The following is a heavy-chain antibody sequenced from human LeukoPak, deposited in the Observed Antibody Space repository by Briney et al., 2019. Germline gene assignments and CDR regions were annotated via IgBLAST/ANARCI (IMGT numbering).Heavy chain of an antibody. CDR3: AKALDYGDSIGWYFDR. CDR1: GFTFSSYA. CDR2: ISGSGGST. V-gene: IGHV3-23*01. D-gene: IGHD4-17*01. J-gene: IGHJ2*01. Sequence: GGSLRLSCAASGFTFSSYAMSWVRQAPGKGLEWVSAISGSGGSTYYADSVKGRFTISRDNFKNTLYLQMNSLRAEDTAVYYCAKALDYGDSIGWYFDRWGRGTLVTVSS.